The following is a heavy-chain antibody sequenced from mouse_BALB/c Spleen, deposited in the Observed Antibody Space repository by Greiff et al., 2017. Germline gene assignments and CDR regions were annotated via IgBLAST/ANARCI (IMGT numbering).Heavy chain of an antibody. CDR3: ATYGNYSYYAMDY. CDR1: GYTFTTYP. CDR2: FHPYNDDT. J-gene: IGHJ4*01. V-gene: IGHV1-47*01. D-gene: IGHD2-1*01. Sequence: QVQLKESGAELVKPGASVKMSCKASGYTFTTYPIEWMKQNHGKSLEWIGNFHPYNDDTKYNEKFKGKAKLTVEKSSSTVYLELSRLTSDDSAVYYCATYGNYSYYAMDYWGQGTSVTVSS.